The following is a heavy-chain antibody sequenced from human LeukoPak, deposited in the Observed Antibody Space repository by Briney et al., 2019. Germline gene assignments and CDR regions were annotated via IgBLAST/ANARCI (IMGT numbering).Heavy chain of an antibody. V-gene: IGHV4-61*08. J-gene: IGHJ4*02. D-gene: IGHD1-26*01. Sequence: PSETLSLTCTLSGGSVSSGDYYWSWIRQPPGKGLEWIGYTSYSGSTNYNLSLKSRITISIDTSKNQFFLKFSSVTAADTAVYFCASGRGYSGSFFYYFDSWGQGTLATVSS. CDR3: ASGRGYSGSFFYYFDS. CDR1: GGSVSSGDYY. CDR2: TSYSGST.